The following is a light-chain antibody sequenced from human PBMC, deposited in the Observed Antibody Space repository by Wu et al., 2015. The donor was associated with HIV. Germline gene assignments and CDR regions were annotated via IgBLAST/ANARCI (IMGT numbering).Light chain of an antibody. CDR1: QSVSSSY. CDR3: QQYGNWWT. J-gene: IGKJ1*01. Sequence: EIVLTQSPGTLSLSPGERATLSCRASQSVSSSYLAWYQQQPGQAPRLLIYGVSTRATGIPAGFSGSGSGTEFTLTISSLQSEDFAIYYCQQYGNWWTFGQGTKVEIK. V-gene: IGKV3-20*01. CDR2: GVS.